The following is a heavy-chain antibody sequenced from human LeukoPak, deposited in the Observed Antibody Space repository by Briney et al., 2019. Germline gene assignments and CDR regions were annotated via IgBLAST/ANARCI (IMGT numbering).Heavy chain of an antibody. J-gene: IGHJ2*01. CDR2: IYSGGST. CDR3: ARDPTYYDSSGYYHYWYFDL. D-gene: IGHD3-22*01. CDR1: GFTVSSNY. Sequence: GGSLRLSCAASGFTVSSNYMSWVRQAPGKGLEWVSVIYSGGSTYYADSVKGRFTISRHNSKNTLYLQMNSLRAEDTAVYYCARDPTYYDSSGYYHYWYFDLWGRGTLVTVSS. V-gene: IGHV3-53*04.